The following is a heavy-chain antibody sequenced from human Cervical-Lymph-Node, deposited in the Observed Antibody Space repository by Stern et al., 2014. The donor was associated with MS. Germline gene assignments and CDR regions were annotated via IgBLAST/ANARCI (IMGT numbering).Heavy chain of an antibody. J-gene: IGHJ4*02. V-gene: IGHV1-46*01. CDR1: GYTLTNHY. CDR3: ARDIAAAATGFDY. Sequence: QDQLVQSGAAVKKPGTSVKLSCEASGYTLTNHYIHWVRQAPGQGLEWMGIVSPSSGTTAYAQRFQGRVNMTRDMSTSTFYLDLSSLTSEDTAVYFCARDIAAAATGFDYWGQGTLVTVSS. D-gene: IGHD2-15*01. CDR2: VSPSSGTT.